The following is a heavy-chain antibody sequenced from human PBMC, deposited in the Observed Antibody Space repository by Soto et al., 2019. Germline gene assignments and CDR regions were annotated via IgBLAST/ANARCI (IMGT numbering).Heavy chain of an antibody. V-gene: IGHV3-11*01. CDR2: ISSSGSTI. Sequence: GGSLRLSCAASGFTFSDYYMSWIRQAPGKGLEWVSYISSSGSTIYYADSVKGRFTISRDNAKNSLYLQMNSLRAEDTAVYYCAGNGGFCSSTSCRYRKYYYYMDVWGKGTTVTVSS. CDR3: AGNGGFCSSTSCRYRKYYYYMDV. J-gene: IGHJ6*03. CDR1: GFTFSDYY. D-gene: IGHD2-2*01.